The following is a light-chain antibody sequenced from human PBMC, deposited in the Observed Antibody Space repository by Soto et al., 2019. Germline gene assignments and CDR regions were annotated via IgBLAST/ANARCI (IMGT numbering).Light chain of an antibody. V-gene: IGKV3-20*01. Sequence: EIVLTQSPGTLSLSPGEGATLSCRASQSLTSRPLAWYQQKPGQAPRLLIYGASSRATGTPDRFSCSGSGTDFTLTISRLEPEDFAVYYCQLYGSSPPNTCGQGTKLEIK. J-gene: IGKJ2*01. CDR2: GAS. CDR3: QLYGSSPPNT. CDR1: QSLTSRP.